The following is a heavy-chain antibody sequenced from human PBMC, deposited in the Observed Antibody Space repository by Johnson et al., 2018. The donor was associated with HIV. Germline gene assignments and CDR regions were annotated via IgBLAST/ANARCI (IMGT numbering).Heavy chain of an antibody. J-gene: IGHJ3*01. D-gene: IGHD3-22*01. V-gene: IGHV3-23*04. CDR1: GFTFTTYA. Sequence: VQLVESGGGLVQPGGSLRLSCAASGFTFTTYAMTWVRQAPGKGLEWVSVITNSGSSTDYADSVKGRFTISRDNSKNTVYLQINSLRADDTALYYCARGHDNYDSSGYLHAFDVWGQGTVVTVSS. CDR2: ITNSGSST. CDR3: ARGHDNYDSSGYLHAFDV.